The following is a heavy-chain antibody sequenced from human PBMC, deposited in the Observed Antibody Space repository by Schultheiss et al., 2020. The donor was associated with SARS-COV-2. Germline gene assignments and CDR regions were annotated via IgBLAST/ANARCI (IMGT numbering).Heavy chain of an antibody. Sequence: TLSLTCAVSGGSISSSNWWSWVRQPPGKALEWLALIYWDDDKRYSPSLKSRLTITKDSSNTQVVLTMTNMDLVDTATYYCAHHGLDVWGQGTTVTVSS. V-gene: IGHV2-5*08. CDR3: AHHGLDV. CDR1: GGSISSSNW. CDR2: IYWDDDK. J-gene: IGHJ6*02.